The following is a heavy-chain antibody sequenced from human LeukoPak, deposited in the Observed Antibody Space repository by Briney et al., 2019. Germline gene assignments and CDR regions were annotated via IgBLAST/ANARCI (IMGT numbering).Heavy chain of an antibody. D-gene: IGHD2-21*01. V-gene: IGHV3-23*01. CDR1: GFTVSSNY. CDR2: ISGSGGST. CDR3: AKDSVAYCGGDCYSLFDY. J-gene: IGHJ4*02. Sequence: GGSLRLSCAASGFTVSSNYMSWVRQAPGKGLEWVSAISGSGGSTYYADSVKGRFTISRDNSKNTLYLQMNSLRAEDTAVYYCAKDSVAYCGGDCYSLFDYWGQGTPVTVSS.